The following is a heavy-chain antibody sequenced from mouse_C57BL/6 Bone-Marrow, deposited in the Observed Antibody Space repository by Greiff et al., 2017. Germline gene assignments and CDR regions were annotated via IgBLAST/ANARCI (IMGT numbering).Heavy chain of an antibody. V-gene: IGHV5-17*01. CDR3: AVYYGNYNYAMDY. J-gene: IGHJ4*01. CDR1: GFTFSDYG. D-gene: IGHD2-1*01. CDR2: ISSGSSTI. Sequence: EVMLVESGGGLVKPGGSLKLSCAASGFTFSDYGMHWVRQAPEKGLEWVAYISSGSSTIYYADTVKGRFTISRDNAKNTLFLQMTSLRSEDTAMYYCAVYYGNYNYAMDYWGQGTSVTVSS.